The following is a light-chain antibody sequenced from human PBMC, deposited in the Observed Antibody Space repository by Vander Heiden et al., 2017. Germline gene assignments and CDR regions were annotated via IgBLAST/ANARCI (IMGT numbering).Light chain of an antibody. CDR1: QSVSGY. Sequence: EIVLTPSPATLSLSPGERATLSCRASQSVSGYLPWYQQKSGQAPRLLIYDASNRATGIPARFSGSGSGTDVTLTISSLEPEDFAVYYCQQRSRWPPYTFGQGTKLEI. CDR2: DAS. J-gene: IGKJ2*01. V-gene: IGKV3-11*01. CDR3: QQRSRWPPYT.